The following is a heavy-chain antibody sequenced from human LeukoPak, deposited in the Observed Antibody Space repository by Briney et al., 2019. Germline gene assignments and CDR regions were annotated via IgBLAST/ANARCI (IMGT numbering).Heavy chain of an antibody. CDR1: GYSFTNYW. CDR2: IYPDDPDT. V-gene: IGHV5-51*01. J-gene: IGHJ6*03. CDR3: ARHLVQYTSRGNYYYMDV. D-gene: IGHD6-13*01. Sequence: GESLKISCKGSGYSFTNYWIGWVRQMPGKGLEWMGIIYPDDPDTRYSPSFQGQVTISADKSISTAYLQWSSLKASDTAIYYCARHLVQYTSRGNYYYMDVWGKGTTVTISS.